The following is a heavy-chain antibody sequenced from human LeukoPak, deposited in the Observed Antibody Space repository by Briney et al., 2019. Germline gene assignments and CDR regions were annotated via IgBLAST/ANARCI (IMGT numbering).Heavy chain of an antibody. CDR2: IIPIFGTA. V-gene: IGHV1-69*13. Sequence: EASVKVSCKASGGTFSSYAISWVRQAPGQGLEWMGGIIPIFGTANYAQKFQGRVMITADESTSTAYMELSSLRSEDTAVYYCATGRWELLTWGQGTLVTVSS. J-gene: IGHJ5*02. D-gene: IGHD1-26*01. CDR3: ATGRWELLT. CDR1: GGTFSSYA.